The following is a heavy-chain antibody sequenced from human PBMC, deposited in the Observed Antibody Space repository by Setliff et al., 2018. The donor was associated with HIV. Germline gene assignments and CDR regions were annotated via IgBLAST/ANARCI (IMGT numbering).Heavy chain of an antibody. CDR3: ASTYYYDSLHFHH. CDR2: IYYSGST. Sequence: SETLSLTCIVSGGSISNHYWSWIRQPPGKGLEWIGYIYYSGSTNYNPSLKSRVTISVDTSKNQFSLKLSSVTAADTAVYYCASTYYYDSLHFHHWGQGTLVTVSS. V-gene: IGHV4-59*11. D-gene: IGHD3-22*01. CDR1: GGSISNHY. J-gene: IGHJ1*01.